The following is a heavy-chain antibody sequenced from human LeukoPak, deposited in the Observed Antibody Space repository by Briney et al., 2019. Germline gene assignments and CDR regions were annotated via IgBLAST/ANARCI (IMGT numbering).Heavy chain of an antibody. CDR2: INHSGST. J-gene: IGHJ4*02. D-gene: IGHD2-2*02. V-gene: IGHV4-34*01. Sequence: SETLSLTCAVYGGSFSGYYWSWIRQPPGKGLEWIGEINHSGSTNYNPSLKSRVTISVDTSKNQFSLKLSSVTAADTAVYYCARGASMSCSGTSCYTYYFDYWGQGTLVTVSS. CDR3: ARGASMSCSGTSCYTYYFDY. CDR1: GGSFSGYY.